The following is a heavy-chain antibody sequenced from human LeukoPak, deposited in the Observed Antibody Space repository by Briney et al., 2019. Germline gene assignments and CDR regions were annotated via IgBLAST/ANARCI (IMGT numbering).Heavy chain of an antibody. V-gene: IGHV1-2*02. Sequence: ASVKLSCKASGYTFTVYNMYWVRQAPGQGLEWMGWINPNSGDTNYAQKFQGRVTMTRDTSITTAYMDLSRLRSDDTAMYYCVRGTSNACHIWGQGTMVTVSS. CDR2: INPNSGDT. D-gene: IGHD1-1*01. CDR1: GYTFTVYN. CDR3: VRGTSNACHI. J-gene: IGHJ3*02.